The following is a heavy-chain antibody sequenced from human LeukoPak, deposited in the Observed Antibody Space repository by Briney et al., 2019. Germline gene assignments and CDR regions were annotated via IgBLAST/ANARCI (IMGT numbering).Heavy chain of an antibody. D-gene: IGHD3-22*01. CDR1: GGSISSYY. J-gene: IGHJ4*02. CDR3: ARHYYHSSGSYSFDY. CDR2: IYSSGST. V-gene: IGHV4-59*01. Sequence: SETLSLTCTVSGGSISSYYWSWIRQPPGKGLEWIGYIYSSGSTNYNPSLASRVTISVDTSNNQFSLKLSSVTAADTAVYYCARHYYHSSGSYSFDYWGQGTLVTVSS.